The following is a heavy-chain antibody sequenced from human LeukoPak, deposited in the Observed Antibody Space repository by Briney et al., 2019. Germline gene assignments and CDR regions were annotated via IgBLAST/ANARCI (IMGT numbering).Heavy chain of an antibody. V-gene: IGHV4-39*07. J-gene: IGHJ3*02. CDR2: IYHSGST. Sequence: IPSETLSLTCTVSGGSISSGSYYWGWIRQPPGKGLEWIGSIYHSGSTYYNPSLKSRVTIPVDTSKNQFSLKLSSVTAADTAVYYCATNRNERSGWVRRYQLLDNDGFHIWGQGTMVTVSS. D-gene: IGHD2-2*01. CDR1: GGSISSGSYY. CDR3: ATNRNERSGWVRRYQLLDNDGFHI.